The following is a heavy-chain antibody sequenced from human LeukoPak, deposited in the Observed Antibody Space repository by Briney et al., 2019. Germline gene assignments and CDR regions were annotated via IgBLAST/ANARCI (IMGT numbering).Heavy chain of an antibody. D-gene: IGHD2-2*02. CDR1: GFTFSSYG. V-gene: IGHV3-30*02. CDR2: IRYDGSNK. Sequence: SGGSLRLSCAASGFTFSSYGMHWVRQAPGKGPEWVAFIRYDGSNKYYADSVKGRLTISRDNSKNTLYLQMNSLRAEDTAVYYCAKDYCSSTSCYNNYFDYWGQGTLVTVSS. J-gene: IGHJ4*02. CDR3: AKDYCSSTSCYNNYFDY.